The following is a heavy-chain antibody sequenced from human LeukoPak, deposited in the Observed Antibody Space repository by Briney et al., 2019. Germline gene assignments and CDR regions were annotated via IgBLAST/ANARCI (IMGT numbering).Heavy chain of an antibody. CDR1: GFTFSNAW. J-gene: IGHJ4*02. CDR2: IKSKTDGGTT. D-gene: IGHD3-10*01. Sequence: GGSLRLSCAASGFTFSNAWMSWVRQAPGKGLEWVGRIKSKTDGGTTDYAAPVKGRFTISRDDSKNTLYLQMNSLKTEDTAVYYCTTGRYYGSYYDYWGQGTLVTVSS. V-gene: IGHV3-15*01. CDR3: TTGRYYGSYYDY.